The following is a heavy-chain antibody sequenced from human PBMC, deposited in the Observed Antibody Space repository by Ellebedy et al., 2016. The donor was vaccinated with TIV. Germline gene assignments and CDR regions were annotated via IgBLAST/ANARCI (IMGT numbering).Heavy chain of an antibody. V-gene: IGHV4-30-4*01. CDR2: IYYSGST. J-gene: IGHJ6*02. CDR3: AREISYYYGRDV. D-gene: IGHD3-3*01. CDR1: GGSISSGDYY. Sequence: MPSETLSLTCTVSGGSISSGDYYWSWIRQPPGRGLEWIGYIYYSGSTYYNPSLKSRVTISVDTSKNQFSLKLSSVTAADTAVFYCAREISYYYGRDVWGQGTTVTVSS.